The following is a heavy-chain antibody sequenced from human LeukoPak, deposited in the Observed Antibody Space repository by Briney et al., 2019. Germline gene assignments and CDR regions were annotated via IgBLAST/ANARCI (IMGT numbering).Heavy chain of an antibody. V-gene: IGHV1-2*07. J-gene: IGHJ3*02. CDR1: GDSFTGHY. Sequence: RASAKVSCTASGDSFTGHYLHWVRQVPGLGLEWMGWINPKSGGTKYGHKFQGRVTMTGDMSISTVYMELSSLTSDDTAVYYCPGRYDFWSGYYMALGDSFDIWGQGTMVIVSS. D-gene: IGHD3-3*01. CDR2: INPKSGGT. CDR3: PGRYDFWSGYYMALGDSFDI.